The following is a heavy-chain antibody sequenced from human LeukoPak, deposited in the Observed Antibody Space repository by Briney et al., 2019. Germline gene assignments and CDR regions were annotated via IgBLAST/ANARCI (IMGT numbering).Heavy chain of an antibody. J-gene: IGHJ4*02. V-gene: IGHV1-8*03. Sequence: ASVKVSCKASGYTFTSYDINWVRQATGQGLEWMGWMNPNSGNTGYAQKFQGRVTITRNTSISTAYMELSSLRSEDTAVYYCAREFATSGPGPDWGQGTLVTVSS. CDR2: MNPNSGNT. D-gene: IGHD3-10*01. CDR1: GYTFTSYD. CDR3: AREFATSGPGPD.